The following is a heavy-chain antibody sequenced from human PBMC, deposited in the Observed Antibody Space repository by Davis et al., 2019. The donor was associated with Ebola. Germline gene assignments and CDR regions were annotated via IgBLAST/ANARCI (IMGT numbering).Heavy chain of an antibody. V-gene: IGHV4-39*01. Sequence: MPSETLSLTCTVSGGSISSSSYYWGWIRQPPGKGLEWIGSIYYSGSTYYNPSLKSRVTISVDTSKNQFSLKLSSVTAADTAVYYCARQSPSIAAAGIWNIYYYYGMDVWGQGTTVTVSS. J-gene: IGHJ6*02. D-gene: IGHD6-13*01. CDR3: ARQSPSIAAAGIWNIYYYYGMDV. CDR2: IYYSGST. CDR1: GGSISSSSYY.